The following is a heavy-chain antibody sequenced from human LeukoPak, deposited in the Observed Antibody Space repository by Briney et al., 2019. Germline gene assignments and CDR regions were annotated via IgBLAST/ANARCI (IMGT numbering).Heavy chain of an antibody. D-gene: IGHD2-21*02. V-gene: IGHV3-11*01. CDR3: AREKHIVVVTAIFGFRAFDI. CDR1: GFTFSDYY. CDR2: ISSSGSTI. J-gene: IGHJ3*02. Sequence: PGGSLRLSCAASGFTFSDYYMSWIRQAPGKGLEWVSYISSSGSTIYYADSVKGRFTISRDNAKNSLYLQMNSLRAEDTAVYYCAREKHIVVVTAIFGFRAFDIWGQGTMVTVSS.